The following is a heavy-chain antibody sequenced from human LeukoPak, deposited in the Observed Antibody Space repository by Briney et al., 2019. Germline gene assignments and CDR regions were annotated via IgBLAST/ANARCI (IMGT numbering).Heavy chain of an antibody. CDR1: GFTFSSYG. CDR2: ISYDGSNK. CDR3: AREDILTLGIDY. D-gene: IGHD3-9*01. J-gene: IGHJ4*02. Sequence: PGGSLRLSCAASGFTFSSYGMHWVRQAPGKGLEWVAVISYDGSNKYYADSVKGRFTISRDNSKNTLYLQMNSLRAEDTAVYYCAREDILTLGIDYWGQGTLVTVSS. V-gene: IGHV3-30*03.